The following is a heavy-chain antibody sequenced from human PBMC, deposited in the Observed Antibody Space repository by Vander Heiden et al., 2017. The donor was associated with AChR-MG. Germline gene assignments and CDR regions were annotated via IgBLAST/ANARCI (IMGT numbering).Heavy chain of an antibody. CDR1: GFPFYAFS. CDR3: VRTMVRGVIVSNWFDT. V-gene: IGHV3-30*04. J-gene: IGHJ5*02. Sequence: QVQLVQSGGGVVQPGRSLSLSFEASGFPFYAFSMHWVRRAPGKGLEWVASLSHDGSKEYYADLVKGRFTISRDISRNTLFLQLNSLEPEDTAVYYCVRTMVRGVIVSNWFDTWGQGTPVTVAS. CDR2: LSHDGSKE. D-gene: IGHD3-10*01.